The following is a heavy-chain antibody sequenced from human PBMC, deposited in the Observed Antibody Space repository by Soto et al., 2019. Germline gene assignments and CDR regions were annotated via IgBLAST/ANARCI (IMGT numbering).Heavy chain of an antibody. CDR1: GFTFDDYA. CDR2: ISWDGGST. J-gene: IGHJ6*02. D-gene: IGHD6-13*01. V-gene: IGHV3-43D*03. CDR3: AKDRGSSWYGNYYYGMDV. Sequence: GGSLRLSCAASGFTFDDYAMHWVRQAPGKGLEWVSLISWDGGSTYYADSVKGRFTISRDNSKNSLYLQMNSLRAEDTALYYCAKDRGSSWYGNYYYGMDVWGQGTTGTVSS.